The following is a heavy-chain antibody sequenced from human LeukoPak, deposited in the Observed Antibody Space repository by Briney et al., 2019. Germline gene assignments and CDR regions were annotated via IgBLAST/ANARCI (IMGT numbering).Heavy chain of an antibody. J-gene: IGHJ6*03. CDR1: GFTFSSYA. V-gene: IGHV3-30*04. CDR2: ISYDGSNK. D-gene: IGHD6-6*01. CDR3: ARGSSSAYYYYYYYMDV. Sequence: GGSLRLSCAASGFTFSSYAMHWVRQAPGKGLEWVAVISYDGSNKYYADSVKGRFTISRDNSKNTLYLQMNSLRAEDTAAYYCARGSSSAYYYYYYYMDVWGKGTTVTVSS.